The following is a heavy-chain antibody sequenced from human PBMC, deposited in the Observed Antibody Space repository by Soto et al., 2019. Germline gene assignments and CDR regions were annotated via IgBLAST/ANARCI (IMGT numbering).Heavy chain of an antibody. Sequence: PSQTLSLACAISGDSVSSNSAACNFIRQSPSRGLEWLGRTYYRSKWYYGYAVSVKSRITINPDTSKNQFSLQLNSVTPEDTAVYYCARIHSSSSSDMDVWGQGTTVTSP. D-gene: IGHD6-6*01. CDR3: ARIHSSSSSDMDV. V-gene: IGHV6-1*01. CDR2: TYYRSKWYY. J-gene: IGHJ6*02. CDR1: GDSVSSNSAA.